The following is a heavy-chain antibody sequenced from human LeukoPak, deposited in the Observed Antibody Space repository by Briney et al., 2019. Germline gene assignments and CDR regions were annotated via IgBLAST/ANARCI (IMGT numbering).Heavy chain of an antibody. D-gene: IGHD3-22*01. CDR2: INHNGNVN. CDR3: VRSAFHAGSGNYYDY. CDR1: GFTFSSYW. J-gene: IGHJ4*02. Sequence: GGSLRLSCAASGFTFSSYWMNWARQAPGKGLEWVASINHNGNVNYHVDSVKGRFTISRDNAENTLYLQMNSLRVEGTAVYYCVRSAFHAGSGNYYDYWGQGTLVTVSS. V-gene: IGHV3-7*01.